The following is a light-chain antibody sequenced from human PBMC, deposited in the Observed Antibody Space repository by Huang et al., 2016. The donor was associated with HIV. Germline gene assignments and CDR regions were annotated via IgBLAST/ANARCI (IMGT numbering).Light chain of an antibody. CDR3: QQRSNWPPIT. Sequence: VLTQSPDTLSLSPGDRATLTCRASQFVDTYLAWYQQKPGQAPRLLIYGASTRATGVPARFSGAGSGTDFTLTISSLEPEDFAVYYCQQRSNWPPITFGQGTRLDIK. CDR1: QFVDTY. V-gene: IGKV3-11*01. J-gene: IGKJ5*01. CDR2: GAS.